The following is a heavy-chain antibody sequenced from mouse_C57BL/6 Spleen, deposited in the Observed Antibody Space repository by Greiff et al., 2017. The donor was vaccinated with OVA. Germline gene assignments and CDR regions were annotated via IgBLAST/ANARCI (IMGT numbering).Heavy chain of an antibody. V-gene: IGHV1-81*01. CDR2: IYPRSGNT. D-gene: IGHD2-3*01. J-gene: IGHJ4*01. Sequence: QVQLQQSGAELARPGASVKLSCKASGYTFTSYGISWVKQRTGQGLEWIGEIYPRSGNTYYNEKFKGKATLTADKSSSTAYMELLSLTSEDSAVYFCASEDDGYFYAMDYWGQGTSVTVSS. CDR1: GYTFTSYG. CDR3: ASEDDGYFYAMDY.